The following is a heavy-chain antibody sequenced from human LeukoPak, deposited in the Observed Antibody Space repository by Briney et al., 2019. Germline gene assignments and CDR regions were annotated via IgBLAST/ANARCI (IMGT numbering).Heavy chain of an antibody. CDR1: ELSLSTSGMC. J-gene: IGHJ4*02. CDR2: IGWDDDK. CDR3: ARALCGYSYGYDY. Sequence: SGPALVKPTKILTLNCTFSELSLSTSGMCVSWIRQPPGKALEWLVRIGWDDDKYYSTPLTTRLTISKDTSKNQVVLTMTNMDPVDTATYYCARALCGYSYGYDYWGQGTLVTVSS. D-gene: IGHD5-18*01. V-gene: IGHV2-70*11.